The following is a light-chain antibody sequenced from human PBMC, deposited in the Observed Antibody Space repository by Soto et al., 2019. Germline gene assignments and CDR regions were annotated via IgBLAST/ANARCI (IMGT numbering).Light chain of an antibody. CDR1: SSNIGSDT. CDR3: AAWDDSLNGPV. J-gene: IGLJ2*01. CDR2: SNN. Sequence: QSVLTQPPSASGTPGQRVTISCSGRSSNIGSDTVKWYQHLPGTAPKLLIYSNNQRPSGVPDRFSGSKSGTSASLAISGLQSEDEADDYCAAWDDSLNGPVFGGGTKLTVL. V-gene: IGLV1-44*01.